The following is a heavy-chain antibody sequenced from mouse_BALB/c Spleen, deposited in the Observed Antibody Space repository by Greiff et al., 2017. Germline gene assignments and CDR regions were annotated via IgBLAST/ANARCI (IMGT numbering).Heavy chain of an antibody. D-gene: IGHD2-2*01. CDR1: GYAFTNYL. J-gene: IGHJ2*01. Sequence: QVQLQQSGAELVRPGTSVKVSCKASGYAFTNYLIEWVKQRPGQGLEWIGVINPGSGGTNYNEKFKGKATLTADKSSSTAYMQLSSLTSDDSAVYFCARSYGYDGGYFDYWGQGTTLTVSS. V-gene: IGHV1-54*01. CDR3: ARSYGYDGGYFDY. CDR2: INPGSGGT.